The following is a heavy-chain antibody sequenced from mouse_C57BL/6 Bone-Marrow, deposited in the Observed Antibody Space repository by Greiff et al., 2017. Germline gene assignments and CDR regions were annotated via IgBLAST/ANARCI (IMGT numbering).Heavy chain of an antibody. Sequence: EVQGVESGGGLVQPGGSLKLSCAASGFTFSDYYMYWVRQTPEKRLEWVAYISNGGGSTYYPDTVKGRFTISRDNAKNTLYLQMSRLKSEDTAMYYCARAFTTVVATGFDDWGQGTTLTVSS. CDR1: GFTFSDYY. V-gene: IGHV5-12*01. CDR2: ISNGGGST. CDR3: ARAFTTVVATGFDD. J-gene: IGHJ2*01. D-gene: IGHD1-1*01.